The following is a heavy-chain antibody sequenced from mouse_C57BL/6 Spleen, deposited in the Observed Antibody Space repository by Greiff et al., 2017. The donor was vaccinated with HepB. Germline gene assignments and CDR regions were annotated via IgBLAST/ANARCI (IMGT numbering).Heavy chain of an antibody. V-gene: IGHV1-52*01. D-gene: IGHD1-1*01. CDR3: ARSLITTVVDAMDY. Sequence: QVQLQQPGAELVRPGSSVKLSCKASGYTFTSYWMHWVKQRPIQGLEWIGNIDPSDSETHYNQKFKDKATLTVDKSSSTAYMQLSSLTSGDSAVYYCARSLITTVVDAMDYWGQGTSVTVSS. J-gene: IGHJ4*01. CDR1: GYTFTSYW. CDR2: IDPSDSET.